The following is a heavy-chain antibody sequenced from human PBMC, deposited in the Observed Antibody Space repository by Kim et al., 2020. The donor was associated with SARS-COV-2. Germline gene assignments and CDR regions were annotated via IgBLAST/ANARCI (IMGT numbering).Heavy chain of an antibody. D-gene: IGHD6-19*01. V-gene: IGHV1-3*01. CDR2: INAGNGNT. CDR1: GYTFTSYA. J-gene: IGHJ4*02. CDR3: AREIDGHSSGWPLLDY. Sequence: ASVKVSCKASGYTFTSYAMHWVRQAPGQRLEWMGWINAGNGNTKYSQKFQGRVTITRDTSASTAYMELSSLRSEDTAVYYCAREIDGHSSGWPLLDYWGQGTLVTVSS.